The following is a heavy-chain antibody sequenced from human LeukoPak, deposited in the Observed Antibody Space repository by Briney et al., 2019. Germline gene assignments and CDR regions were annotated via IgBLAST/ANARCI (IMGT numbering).Heavy chain of an antibody. D-gene: IGHD3-3*02. CDR3: ARIRAPSSFGQRESDY. Sequence: ASVRVSCKASGYIFTNNAMNWVRQAPGQGLEWMGGINTNTRNPTYAQGFTGRFVFSLDTSVSTAYLQISSLKAEDTAVYYCARIRAPSSFGQRESDYWGQGTLVTVSS. CDR1: GYIFTNNA. J-gene: IGHJ4*02. CDR2: INTNTRNP. V-gene: IGHV7-4-1*02.